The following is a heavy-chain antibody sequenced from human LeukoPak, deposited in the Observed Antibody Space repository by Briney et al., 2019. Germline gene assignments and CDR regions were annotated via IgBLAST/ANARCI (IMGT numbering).Heavy chain of an antibody. CDR1: GGSISSSNW. D-gene: IGHD5-12*01. J-gene: IGHJ5*02. CDR2: IYHSGST. V-gene: IGHV4-4*02. CDR3: ARVRRYSGYDYLKRKSGANWFDP. Sequence: SETLSLTCAVSGGSISSSNWWSWVRQPPGKGLEWIGEIYHSGSTNYNPSLKSRVTISVDTSKNQFSLKLSSVTAADTAVYYCARVRRYSGYDYLKRKSGANWFDPWGQGTLVTVSS.